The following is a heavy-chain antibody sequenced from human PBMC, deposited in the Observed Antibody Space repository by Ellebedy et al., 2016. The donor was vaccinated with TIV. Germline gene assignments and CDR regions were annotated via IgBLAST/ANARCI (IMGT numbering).Heavy chain of an antibody. V-gene: IGHV3-33*08. D-gene: IGHD3-16*01. CDR1: GLTFSSHA. Sequence: GESLKISCAASGLTFSSHAMTWVRQAPGKGLEWVAIIWYDGSNIFYVDSVKGRFTISRDNSKNTLYLQMNSLRAEDTAVYYCAREWGRSAATFDYWGQGTLVTVSS. CDR2: IWYDGSNI. CDR3: AREWGRSAATFDY. J-gene: IGHJ4*02.